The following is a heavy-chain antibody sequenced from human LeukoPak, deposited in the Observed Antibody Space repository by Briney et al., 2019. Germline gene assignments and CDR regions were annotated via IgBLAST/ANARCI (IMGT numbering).Heavy chain of an antibody. CDR1: GYSFTSYW. CDR3: AGHLAYYDILTGYYPRGPSFDY. J-gene: IGHJ4*02. CDR2: IYPGDSDT. Sequence: GESLKISCKGSGYSFTSYWIGWVRQMPGKGREWMGIIYPGDSDTRYSPSFQGQVTISADKSISTAYLQWSSLKASDTAMYYCAGHLAYYDILTGYYPRGPSFDYWGQGTLVTVSS. D-gene: IGHD3-9*01. V-gene: IGHV5-51*01.